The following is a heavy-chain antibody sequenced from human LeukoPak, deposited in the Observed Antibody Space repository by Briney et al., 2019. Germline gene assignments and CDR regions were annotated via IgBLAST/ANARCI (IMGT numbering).Heavy chain of an antibody. CDR3: AKDVYRGGSSWYLLLYYFDY. J-gene: IGHJ4*02. Sequence: GGSLRLSCAASGFTFSNYALSWVRQAPGKGLEWVSAVSGGGDNTYYADSVKGRFTISRDNSKNTLYLQMNSLRAEDTALYYCAKDVYRGGSSWYLLLYYFDYWGQGTLVTVSS. V-gene: IGHV3-23*01. D-gene: IGHD6-13*01. CDR2: VSGGGDNT. CDR1: GFTFSNYA.